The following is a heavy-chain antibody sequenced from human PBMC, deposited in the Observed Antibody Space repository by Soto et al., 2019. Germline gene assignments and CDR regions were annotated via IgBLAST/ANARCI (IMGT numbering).Heavy chain of an antibody. CDR1: GYTFTSYY. CDR2: INPSGGST. CDR3: ARDSLYSSSSNYSYYYYMEV. V-gene: IGHV1-46*03. Sequence: ASVKVSCKASGYTFTSYYMHWVRQAPGQGLEWMGIINPSGGSTSYAQKFQGRVTMTRDTSTSTVYMELSSLRSEDTAVYYCARDSLYSSSSNYSYYYYMEVWGKGTTVTVSS. D-gene: IGHD6-6*01. J-gene: IGHJ6*03.